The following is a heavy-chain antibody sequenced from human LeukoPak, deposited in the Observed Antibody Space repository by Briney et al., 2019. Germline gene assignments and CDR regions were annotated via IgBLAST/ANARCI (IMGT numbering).Heavy chain of an antibody. V-gene: IGHV1-69*04. Sequence: ASVKVSCKASGYTFTSYGISWVRQAPGQGLEWMGRIIPILGIANYAQKFQGRVTITADKSTSAAYMELSSLRSEDTAVYYCARESIAAANNWFDPWGQGTLVTVSS. CDR1: GYTFTSYG. CDR3: ARESIAAANNWFDP. J-gene: IGHJ5*02. D-gene: IGHD6-13*01. CDR2: IIPILGIA.